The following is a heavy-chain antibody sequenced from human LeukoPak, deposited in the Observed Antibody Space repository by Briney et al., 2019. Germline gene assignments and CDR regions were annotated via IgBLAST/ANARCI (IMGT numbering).Heavy chain of an antibody. J-gene: IGHJ4*02. D-gene: IGHD5-12*01. CDR1: GFTFSNYA. CDR2: ISGNGDIT. V-gene: IGHV3-23*01. Sequence: GGSLRLSCAASGFTFSNYAMTWVRQAPGKGLEWVSAISGNGDITYYADSVKGRFTTSRDNSKNTLYLQMDSLRAEDTALYYCARDPGYSGYDYSLDYWGQGILLTVSS. CDR3: ARDPGYSGYDYSLDY.